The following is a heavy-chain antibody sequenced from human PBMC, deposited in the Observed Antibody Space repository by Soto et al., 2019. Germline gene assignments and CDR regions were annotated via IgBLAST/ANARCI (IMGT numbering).Heavy chain of an antibody. CDR1: GGTFSSYA. CDR2: IIPIFGTA. CDR3: AVRRDTPYPYSGMDV. J-gene: IGHJ6*02. Sequence: QVQLVQSGAEVKKPGSSVQVSCTASGGTFSSYAISWVRQAPGQGLEWMGGIIPIFGTANYAQKFQGRVTITADKSTSTAYMELSRLRSEDTAVYYCAVRRDTPYPYSGMDVWGQGTTVTVSS. V-gene: IGHV1-69*06.